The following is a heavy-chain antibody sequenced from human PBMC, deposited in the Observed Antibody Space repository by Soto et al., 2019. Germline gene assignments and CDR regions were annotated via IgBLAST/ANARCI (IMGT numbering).Heavy chain of an antibody. CDR1: GGSISSYY. CDR2: IYYSGST. CDR3: ARGGGYCSAGTCYSVDY. D-gene: IGHD2-15*01. J-gene: IGHJ4*02. Sequence: SETLSLTCTVSGGSISSYYWNRIRQPPGKGLEWIGYIYYSGSTNYNPSLKSRVTLSVDTSQNQFSLNLSSVTAADTAVYYCARGGGYCSAGTCYSVDYWGQGTLVTVSS. V-gene: IGHV4-59*01.